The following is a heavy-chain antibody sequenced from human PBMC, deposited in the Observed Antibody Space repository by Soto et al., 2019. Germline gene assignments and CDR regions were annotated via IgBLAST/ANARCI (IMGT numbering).Heavy chain of an antibody. J-gene: IGHJ4*02. CDR1: GYTFNTYG. D-gene: IGHD2-2*01. CDR3: ARDVGYCSSSTCLIDH. CDR2: ISTFNGET. Sequence: ASVKVSCKASGYTFNTYGISWVRQAPGQGLEWMGWISTFNGETRYAQKLQARVTVTTDTSTTTGYMELRSLRSDDTAVYYCARDVGYCSSSTCLIDHWGQGTLVTVSS. V-gene: IGHV1-18*01.